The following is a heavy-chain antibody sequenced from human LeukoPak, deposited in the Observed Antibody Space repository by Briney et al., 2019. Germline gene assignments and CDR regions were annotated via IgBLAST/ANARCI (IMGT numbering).Heavy chain of an antibody. CDR3: ASSQDYGYGMDV. J-gene: IGHJ6*02. V-gene: IGHV1-46*01. CDR1: GYTFTSYG. CDR2: INPTDGST. Sequence: ASVKVSCKASGYTFTSYGISWVRQAPGHGLEWMGIINPTDGSTSFAQKFQGRVTMTRDTSTNTVYMEVSSLRPEDTAVYYCASSQDYGYGMDVWGQGTTVTVSS.